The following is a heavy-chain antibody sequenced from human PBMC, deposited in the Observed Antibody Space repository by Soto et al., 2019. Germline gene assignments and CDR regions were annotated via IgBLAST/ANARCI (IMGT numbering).Heavy chain of an antibody. Sequence: EVQLVESGGGLVQPGGSLRLSCAASGFTFSSYSMNWVRQAPGKGLEWVSYISSSSSTIYYADSVKGRFTISRDNAKNLPDLQKNHLGEEDTAVYYCAGAPKGELTQAVDYWGQGTLVTVSS. V-gene: IGHV3-48*02. CDR2: ISSSSSTI. CDR1: GFTFSSYS. J-gene: IGHJ4*02. D-gene: IGHD1-26*01. CDR3: AGAPKGELTQAVDY.